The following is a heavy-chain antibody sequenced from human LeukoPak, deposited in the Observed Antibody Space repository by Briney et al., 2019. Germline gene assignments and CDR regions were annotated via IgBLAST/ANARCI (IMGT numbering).Heavy chain of an antibody. J-gene: IGHJ6*02. Sequence: PGGSLRLSCAASGFTFSSYAMSWVRQAPGKGLEWVSAISGSGGSTYYADSVKGRFTISRDNAKNSLYLQMNSLRAEDTAVYYCAREDYDSSGYYKYYYYYGMDVWGQGTTVTVSS. CDR1: GFTFSSYA. D-gene: IGHD3-22*01. CDR3: AREDYDSSGYYKYYYYYGMDV. V-gene: IGHV3-23*01. CDR2: ISGSGGST.